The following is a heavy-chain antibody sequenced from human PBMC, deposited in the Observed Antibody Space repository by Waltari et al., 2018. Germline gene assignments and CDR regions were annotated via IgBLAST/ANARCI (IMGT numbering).Heavy chain of an antibody. CDR1: GGSVSRGRYY. CDR3: ARMGKYYDFWSGYYTEGYFDY. CDR2: IYYSGST. J-gene: IGHJ4*02. V-gene: IGHV4-61*01. D-gene: IGHD3-3*01. Sequence: QVQLQESGPGLVKPSETLSLTCTVSGGSVSRGRYYWSWIRQPPGKGLGWMGYIYYSGSTNYNPSFKSRVTISVDTSKNQFSLKLCSVTAAATAVYYCARMGKYYDFWSGYYTEGYFDYWGQGTLVTVSS.